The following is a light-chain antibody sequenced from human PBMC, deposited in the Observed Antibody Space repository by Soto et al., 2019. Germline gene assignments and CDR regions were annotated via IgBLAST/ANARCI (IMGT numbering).Light chain of an antibody. V-gene: IGLV2-8*01. J-gene: IGLJ2*01. Sequence: QSVLTQPPSASGSPGQSVTISCTGTSSDVGGYNYVYWYQQYPGKAPTLMIYEVSKRPSGVPDRFSGSKSGNTASLTVSGLQAEDEADYYCSSYGGSNNVLFGGGTKLTVL. CDR1: SSDVGGYNY. CDR3: SSYGGSNNVL. CDR2: EVS.